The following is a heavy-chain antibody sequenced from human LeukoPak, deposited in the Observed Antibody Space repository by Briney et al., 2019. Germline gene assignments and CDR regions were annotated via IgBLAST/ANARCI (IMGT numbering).Heavy chain of an antibody. CDR2: ISWGGGYT. V-gene: IGHV3-43*01. CDR1: GFTFHEYN. Sequence: GGSLRLSCEASGFTFHEYNMHWVRQVPGKGLEWVSLISWGGGYTYYADSVKGRFTISRDDIKNSLFLQMNSLRTQDTALYYCAKVNGAYRSSANSNIDYWGQGTPVTVSS. J-gene: IGHJ4*02. D-gene: IGHD1-26*01. CDR3: AKVNGAYRSSANSNIDY.